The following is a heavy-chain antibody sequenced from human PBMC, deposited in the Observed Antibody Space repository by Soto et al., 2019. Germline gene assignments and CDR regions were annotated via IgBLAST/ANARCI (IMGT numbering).Heavy chain of an antibody. V-gene: IGHV4-30-2*01. CDR1: GGSISSGGYS. D-gene: IGHD5-12*01. CDR3: AAGGGLPRYY. CDR2: IYHSGST. J-gene: IGHJ4*02. Sequence: QLQLQESGSGLVKPSQTLSLTCAVSGGSISSGGYSWSWIRQPPGKGLEWIGYIYHSGSTYYNPSLNSRATTSVDRSKNQFSLKLSSVTAADTAVYYCAAGGGLPRYYWGQGTLVTVSS.